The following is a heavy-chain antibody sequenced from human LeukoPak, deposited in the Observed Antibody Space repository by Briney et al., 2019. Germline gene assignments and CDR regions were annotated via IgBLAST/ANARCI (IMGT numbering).Heavy chain of an antibody. V-gene: IGHV3-7*01. CDR2: INQDGSEK. CDR1: GFTFDDYW. J-gene: IGHJ4*02. D-gene: IGHD3-10*01. Sequence: GGSLRLSCGASGFTFDDYWMSWVRQAPGQGLEWVANINQDGSEKYYLDSAKGRFTISRDNARNSLYLQMSSLRVEDTAVYYCAKVAKYYYGSETYYFFEHWGQGTPVTASS. CDR3: AKVAKYYYGSETYYFFEH.